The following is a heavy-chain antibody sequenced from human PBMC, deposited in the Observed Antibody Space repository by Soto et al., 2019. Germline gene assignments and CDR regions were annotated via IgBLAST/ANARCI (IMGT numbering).Heavy chain of an antibody. Sequence: GGSLSLSCAGSGFTFRRDALSWVRQAPGHGLEWVSAISGSGDSTYYADSVKGRFNLSRDNAKNTLYLQMNSLRVEDTAVYYCAKDHFGGATGAFDIWGQGTMVTVSS. CDR3: AKDHFGGATGAFDI. D-gene: IGHD1-26*01. J-gene: IGHJ3*02. CDR2: ISGSGDST. V-gene: IGHV3-23*01. CDR1: GFTFRRDA.